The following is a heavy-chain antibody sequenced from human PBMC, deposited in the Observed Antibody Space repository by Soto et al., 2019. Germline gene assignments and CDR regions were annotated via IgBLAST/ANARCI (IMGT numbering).Heavy chain of an antibody. CDR1: GGSISSYY. Sequence: SETLSLTCTVSGGSISSYYGSWIRQPPGKGLEWIGYIYYSGSTNYNPSLKSRVTISVDTSKNQFSLKLSSVTAADTAVYYCGGDRSSSSSIWFDPWGQGTLVTVSS. D-gene: IGHD6-6*01. J-gene: IGHJ5*02. CDR2: IYYSGST. V-gene: IGHV4-59*01. CDR3: GGDRSSSSSIWFDP.